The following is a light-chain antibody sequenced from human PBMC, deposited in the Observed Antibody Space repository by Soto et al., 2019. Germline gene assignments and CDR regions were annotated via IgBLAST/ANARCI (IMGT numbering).Light chain of an antibody. Sequence: IVMKLTPATLSVSPGERATLSCRASQSVSSNLAWYQQKPGQAPRLLIYGASTRATGIPARFSGSGSGTEFTLTISSRQSEDFAVYYCQQYNNLPRTFGQGTKVDIK. CDR1: QSVSSN. CDR3: QQYNNLPRT. J-gene: IGKJ1*01. CDR2: GAS. V-gene: IGKV3-15*01.